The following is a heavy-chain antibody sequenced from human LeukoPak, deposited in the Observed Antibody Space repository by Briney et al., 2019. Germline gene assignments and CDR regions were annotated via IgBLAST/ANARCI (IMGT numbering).Heavy chain of an antibody. CDR1: AGSISISSYY. CDR2: IYYSGST. J-gene: IGHJ4*02. Sequence: PSQTLSPTCPVSAGSISISSYYSGWLRQPPGNGLEWIESIYYSGSTYYNPSLKSRVTTSVDTSKNQFSLKLSSVTAADTAVYYCARQRSSYIVGANYFDYWGQGTLVTVSS. CDR3: ARQRSSYIVGANYFDY. V-gene: IGHV4-39*01. D-gene: IGHD1-26*01.